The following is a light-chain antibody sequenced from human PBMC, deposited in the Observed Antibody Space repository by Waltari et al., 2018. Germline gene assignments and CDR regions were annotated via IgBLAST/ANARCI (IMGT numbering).Light chain of an antibody. Sequence: DIQMTQPPSSLSASVGDRVTITCRASQTINKYLNWYQKKPGRAPKVLISVISYLHTGVPSRFSGSVSGTEFTLTISSLQPDDFGSYYCQQYQKSPWTFGQGTKVEIK. CDR3: QQYQKSPWT. V-gene: IGKV1-39*01. CDR1: QTINKY. CDR2: VIS. J-gene: IGKJ1*01.